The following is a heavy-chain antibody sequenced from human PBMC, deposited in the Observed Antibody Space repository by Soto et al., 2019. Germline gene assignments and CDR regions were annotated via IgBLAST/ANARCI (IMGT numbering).Heavy chain of an antibody. J-gene: IGHJ4*02. CDR3: AREINWPYSGSYSGYFDY. Sequence: PSQTLSLTCAISGDSVSSNSAAWNWIRQSPSRGLEWLGRTYYRSKWYNDYAVSVKSRITINPDTSKNQFSLQLNSVTPEDTAVYYCAREINWPYSGSYSGYFDYWGQGTLVTVSS. D-gene: IGHD1-26*01. CDR2: TYYRSKWYN. V-gene: IGHV6-1*01. CDR1: GDSVSSNSAA.